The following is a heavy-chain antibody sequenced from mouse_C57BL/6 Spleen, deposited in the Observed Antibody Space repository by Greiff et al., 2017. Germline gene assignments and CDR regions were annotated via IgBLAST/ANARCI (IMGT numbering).Heavy chain of an antibody. Sequence: QVQLKQSGAELVKPGASVKISCKASGYAFSSYWMNWVKQRPGKGLEWNGQLYPGDGDTNYNGKFKGKATLTADKSSSTAYMQLSSRTSEASAGYFCARRDYYGNSPFAYWGQGTLVTVSA. J-gene: IGHJ3*01. CDR2: LYPGDGDT. V-gene: IGHV1-80*01. CDR3: ARRDYYGNSPFAY. CDR1: GYAFSSYW. D-gene: IGHD1-1*01.